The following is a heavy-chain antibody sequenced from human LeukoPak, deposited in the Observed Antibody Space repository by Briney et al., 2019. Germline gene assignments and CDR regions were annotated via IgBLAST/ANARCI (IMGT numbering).Heavy chain of an antibody. Sequence: GRSLRLSCAASGFTFSSYGMHWVRQAPGKGLEWVAVISYDGSNKYYADSVKGRFTISRDNSKNTLYLQMNSLRAEDTAMYYCAKAILTSSSWYGVDYWGQGTLVTVSS. D-gene: IGHD6-13*01. V-gene: IGHV3-30*18. J-gene: IGHJ4*02. CDR3: AKAILTSSSWYGVDY. CDR1: GFTFSSYG. CDR2: ISYDGSNK.